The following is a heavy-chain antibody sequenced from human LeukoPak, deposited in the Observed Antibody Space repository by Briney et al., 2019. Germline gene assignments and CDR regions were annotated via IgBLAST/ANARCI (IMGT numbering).Heavy chain of an antibody. CDR1: GFTFSGYE. CDR2: ISSSGSII. J-gene: IGHJ4*02. Sequence: GGSLRLSCAASGFTFSGYEMNWVRQAPGKGLEWVSYISSSGSIIYYADSVEGRFTISRDNAKNSLYLQMNSLRAEDTAVYYCARDDAGYSSGWYWVHWGQGTLVTVSS. D-gene: IGHD6-19*01. CDR3: ARDDAGYSSGWYWVH. V-gene: IGHV3-48*03.